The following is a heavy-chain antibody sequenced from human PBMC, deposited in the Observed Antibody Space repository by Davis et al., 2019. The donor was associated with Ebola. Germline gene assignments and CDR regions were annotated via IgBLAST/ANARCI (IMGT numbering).Heavy chain of an antibody. CDR3: ARLGYCSGGRCGDHYYYGMDV. J-gene: IGHJ6*02. CDR1: GFTFSSYA. D-gene: IGHD2-15*01. V-gene: IGHV3-30-3*01. Sequence: GESLKISCAASGFTFSSYAMHWVRQAPGKGLEWVAVISYDGSNKYYADSVKGRFTISRDNSKNTLYLQMNSLRAEDTAVYYCARLGYCSGGRCGDHYYYGMDVWGQGTTVTVSS. CDR2: ISYDGSNK.